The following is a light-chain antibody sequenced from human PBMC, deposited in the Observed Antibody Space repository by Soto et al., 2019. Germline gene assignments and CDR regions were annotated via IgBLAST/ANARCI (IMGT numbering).Light chain of an antibody. CDR3: SSYTSSGTLFV. CDR1: SSDIGGYNY. J-gene: IGLJ1*01. CDR2: EVS. V-gene: IGLV2-14*01. Sequence: QGPPTLAPWVSRSDGQSTTISGTGTSSDIGGYNYVSWYQQYPGKAPKVMIYEVSNRPSGVSNRFSGSKSGNTASLTISGLQGHDEADYYSSSYTSSGTLFVFGTGIKSPS.